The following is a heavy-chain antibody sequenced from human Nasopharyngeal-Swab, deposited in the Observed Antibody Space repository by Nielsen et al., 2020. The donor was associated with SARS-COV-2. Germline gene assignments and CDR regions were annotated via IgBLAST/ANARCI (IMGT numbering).Heavy chain of an antibody. J-gene: IGHJ6*02. V-gene: IGHV4-59*01. Sequence: WIRQPPGKGLEWIGYIYYSGSTTYNPSLMSRITISVGTSKNQFSLMLSSVTAADTAVYYCAIGGGGSYYYGINAWGQGTTVTVSS. CDR2: IYYSGST. CDR3: AIGGGGSYYYGINA. D-gene: IGHD3-16*01.